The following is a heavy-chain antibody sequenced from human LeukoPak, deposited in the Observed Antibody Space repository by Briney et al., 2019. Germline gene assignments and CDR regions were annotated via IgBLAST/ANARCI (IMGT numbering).Heavy chain of an antibody. CDR1: GGSISSSSYY. CDR2: IYTSGST. CDR3: ASHSGSSNWEDYYYYYMDV. V-gene: IGHV4-61*02. Sequence: SETLSLTCIVSGGSISSSSYYWSWIRQPAGKGLEWIGRIYTSGSTNYNPSLKSRVTISVDTSKNQFSLKLSSVTAADTAVYYCASHSGSSNWEDYYYYYMDVWGKGTTVTVSS. D-gene: IGHD1-26*01. J-gene: IGHJ6*03.